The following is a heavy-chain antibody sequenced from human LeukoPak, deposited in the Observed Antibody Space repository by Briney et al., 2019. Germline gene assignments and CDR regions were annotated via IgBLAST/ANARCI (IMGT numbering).Heavy chain of an antibody. J-gene: IGHJ6*03. V-gene: IGHV3-11*04. D-gene: IGHD3-3*01. Sequence: GGSLSLFCAPYGFTFSDYTMTWIRQARGRGRDWISYISGSARTIHDAACVKGRYTVSRDDAQDSLSLEMSRLRAEETAVYFCARDHMYYDTWSNEMKYYYYKDVWGKGATVTVSS. CDR3: ARDHMYYDTWSNEMKYYYYKDV. CDR2: ISGSARTI. CDR1: GFTFSDYT.